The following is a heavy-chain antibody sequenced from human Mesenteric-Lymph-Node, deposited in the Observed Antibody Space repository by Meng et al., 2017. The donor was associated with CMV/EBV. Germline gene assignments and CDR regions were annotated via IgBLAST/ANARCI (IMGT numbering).Heavy chain of an antibody. CDR3: ARVFGNWNYDRRFDN. V-gene: IGHV3-74*03. J-gene: IGHJ4*02. CDR2: INNDGSDT. Sequence: GESLKISCTTSGFNFDGFWMHWARQIPGQGLVWVARINNDGSDTKYVDSVEGRFTISRDNAKSTVFLQMHSLRADDTAIYYCARVFGNWNYDRRFDNWGQGTLVTVSS. CDR1: GFNFDGFW. D-gene: IGHD1-7*01.